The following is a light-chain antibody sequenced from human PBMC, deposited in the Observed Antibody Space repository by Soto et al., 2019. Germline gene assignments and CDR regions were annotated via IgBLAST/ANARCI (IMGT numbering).Light chain of an antibody. Sequence: EIVMPQSPATLSVSPGERATLSCRASHSVSSNLAWYQQKPGQAPRLLIYGASSRATGIPDRFSGSGSGTDFTLTISRLQPEDFAVYYCQQYGSSPPLTFGGGTKVDIK. V-gene: IGKV3-20*01. CDR2: GAS. J-gene: IGKJ4*01. CDR3: QQYGSSPPLT. CDR1: HSVSSN.